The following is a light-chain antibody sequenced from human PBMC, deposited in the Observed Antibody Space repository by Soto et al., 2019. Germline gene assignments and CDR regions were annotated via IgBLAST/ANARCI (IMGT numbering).Light chain of an antibody. J-gene: IGKJ4*01. Sequence: IQMTQSPSSLSASVGDRVTITCRASQGVDSDLSWYQQKPGKAPQLLIYAASSLHSGVPTRFRGSGSGTHFTLTISSLQPEDVATYYCQQSYSTLVLTFGGGTKVELK. CDR3: QQSYSTLVLT. CDR2: AAS. V-gene: IGKV1-39*01. CDR1: QGVDSD.